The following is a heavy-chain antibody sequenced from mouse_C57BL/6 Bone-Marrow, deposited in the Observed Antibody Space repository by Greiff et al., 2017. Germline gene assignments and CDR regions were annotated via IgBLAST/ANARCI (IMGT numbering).Heavy chain of an antibody. CDR2: FYPGSGST. Sequence: QVQLQQPGAELVKPGASVKMSCKASGYTFTSYWITWVKQRPGQGLGWIGDFYPGSGSTNYNEKFKSKATLTVDTSSSTAYMQLSSLTSEDSAVYYCASNSLRAWFAYWGQGTLVTVSA. CDR1: GYTFTSYW. V-gene: IGHV1-55*01. J-gene: IGHJ3*01. D-gene: IGHD1-3*01. CDR3: ASNSLRAWFAY.